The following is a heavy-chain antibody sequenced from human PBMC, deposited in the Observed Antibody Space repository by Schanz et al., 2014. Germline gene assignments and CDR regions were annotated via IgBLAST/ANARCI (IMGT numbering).Heavy chain of an antibody. CDR3: ARVPQYQLLIGAFDI. CDR1: GYTFTSYS. CDR2: INPRDGST. V-gene: IGHV1-46*01. J-gene: IGHJ3*02. Sequence: QVQLVQSGAEVQKPGASANISCKASGYTFTSYSMHWVRQAPGQGLEWMGIINPRDGSTSYAQKFQGRVTMTRDTSTSTVYMDLSSLRSEDTAVYYCARVPQYQLLIGAFDIWGQGTMVTVSS. D-gene: IGHD2-2*01.